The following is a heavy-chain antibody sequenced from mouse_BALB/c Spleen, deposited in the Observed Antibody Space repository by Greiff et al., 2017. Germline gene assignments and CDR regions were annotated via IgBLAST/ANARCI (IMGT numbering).Heavy chain of an antibody. CDR3: ARGITTFDY. CDR2: INPGSGGT. CDR1: GYAFTNYL. J-gene: IGHJ2*01. Sequence: VQLQQSGAELVRPGTSVKVSCKASGYAFTNYLIEWVKQRPGQGLEWIGVINPGSGGTNYNEKFKGKATLTADKSSSTAYMQLSSLTSDDSAVYFCARGITTFDYWGQGTTLTVSS. V-gene: IGHV1-54*03. D-gene: IGHD2-4*01.